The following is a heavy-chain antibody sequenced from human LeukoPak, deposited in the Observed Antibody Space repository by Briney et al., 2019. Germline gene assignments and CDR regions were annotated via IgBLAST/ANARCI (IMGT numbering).Heavy chain of an antibody. V-gene: IGHV4-59*01. CDR2: IYYSGST. D-gene: IGHD6-19*01. CDR3: ARVVGSGWLDY. CDR1: GGSISSYQ. J-gene: IGHJ4*02. Sequence: PSETLSLTCTVSGGSISSYQWSWIRQPPGKGLEWIGYIYYSGSTNYNPSLKSRVTISVDTSKNQFSLKLSSVTAADTAVYYCARVVGSGWLDYWGQGTLVTVSS.